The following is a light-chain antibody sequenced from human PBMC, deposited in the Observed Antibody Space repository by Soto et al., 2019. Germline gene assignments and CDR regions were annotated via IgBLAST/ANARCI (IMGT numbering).Light chain of an antibody. CDR3: HQYDNLPQT. V-gene: IGKV1-33*01. CDR1: QGISNY. Sequence: IHLTQSPSFLSASLGDMVAITCRAGQGISNYLAWYQQKPGKAPKLLIFAASTLQTGVPSRFSGSGSGTDFTFTISSLQPEDIATYFCHQYDNLPQTFGPGTKVDIK. CDR2: AAS. J-gene: IGKJ3*01.